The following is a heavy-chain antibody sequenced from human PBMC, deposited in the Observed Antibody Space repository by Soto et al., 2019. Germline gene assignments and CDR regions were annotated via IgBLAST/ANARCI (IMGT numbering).Heavy chain of an antibody. J-gene: IGHJ4*02. D-gene: IGHD6-13*01. V-gene: IGHV4-30-4*01. CDR2: SNSGST. CDR3: ARHGEHSSSWYFDY. CDR1: VAPSAVVITT. Sequence: PSETCPSPALSLVAPSAVVITTGVGSASPQGRAWSGLGTSNSGSTYYNPSLKSRVTISVDTSKNQFSLKLSSVTAADAAVYYCARHGEHSSSWYFDYWGQGTLVTVSS.